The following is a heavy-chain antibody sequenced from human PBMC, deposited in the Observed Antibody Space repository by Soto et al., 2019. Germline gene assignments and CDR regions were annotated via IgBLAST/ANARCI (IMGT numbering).Heavy chain of an antibody. Sequence: GGSLRLSCAASGFTFSSYEMNWVRQAPGKGLEWVSYISSSGSTIYYADSVKGRFTISRDNAKNSLYLQMNSLRAEDTAVYYCARDGKGVYYDFWSGPIDYWGQGTLVTVSS. D-gene: IGHD3-3*01. J-gene: IGHJ4*02. V-gene: IGHV3-48*03. CDR3: ARDGKGVYYDFWSGPIDY. CDR2: ISSSGSTI. CDR1: GFTFSSYE.